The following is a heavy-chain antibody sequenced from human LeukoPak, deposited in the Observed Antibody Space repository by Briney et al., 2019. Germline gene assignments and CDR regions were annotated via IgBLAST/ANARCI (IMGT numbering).Heavy chain of an antibody. Sequence: PGGSLRLSCAASGFTFSDYYMSWIRQAPGKGLEWVSFISSSGSYTISAGSVKGRFTISRDNAKNSLYLQMNSLRAEDTAVYYCARGSRVIDYWGQGTLVTVSS. V-gene: IGHV3-11*05. CDR3: ARGSRVIDY. J-gene: IGHJ4*02. CDR2: ISSSGSYT. D-gene: IGHD2-15*01. CDR1: GFTFSDYY.